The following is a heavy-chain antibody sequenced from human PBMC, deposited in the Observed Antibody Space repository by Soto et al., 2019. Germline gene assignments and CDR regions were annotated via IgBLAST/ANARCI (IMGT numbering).Heavy chain of an antibody. CDR3: ASLNYYGSGSYA. D-gene: IGHD3-10*01. Sequence: GGSLRLSCAASGFTFSSYAMHWVRQAPGKGLEWVAVISYDGSNKYYADSVKGRFTISRDNSKNTLYLQMNSLRAEDTAAYYCASLNYYGSGSYAWGQGTLVTVSS. CDR2: ISYDGSNK. V-gene: IGHV3-30-3*01. CDR1: GFTFSSYA. J-gene: IGHJ5*02.